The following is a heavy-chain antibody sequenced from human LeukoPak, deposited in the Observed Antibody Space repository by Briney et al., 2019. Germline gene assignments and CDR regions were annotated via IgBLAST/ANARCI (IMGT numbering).Heavy chain of an antibody. CDR2: IYSGGST. CDR3: ARGAKAYYGDYANPH. CDR1: GFTVSSNY. Sequence: PGGSLRLSCAASGFTVSSNYMSWVRQAPGKGLEWVSVIYSGGSTYYADSVKGRFTISRDNSKNTLYLQMNSLRAEDTAVYYCARGAKAYYGDYANPHWGQGTLVTVSS. J-gene: IGHJ4*02. D-gene: IGHD4-17*01. V-gene: IGHV3-53*01.